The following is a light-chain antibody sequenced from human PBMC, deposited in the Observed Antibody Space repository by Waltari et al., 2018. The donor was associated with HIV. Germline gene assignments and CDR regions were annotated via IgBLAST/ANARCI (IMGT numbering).Light chain of an antibody. Sequence: AIQMTQSPSSVSASTGDRVTITCRASQDINNHLAWYQQKPGKAPELLIYGASTLQSGVPPRFSGSGSGTSFTLTITCLQSEDFATYYCQQYYNDPRTFGQGTKVEVK. J-gene: IGKJ1*01. CDR3: QQYYNDPRT. CDR1: QDINNH. CDR2: GAS. V-gene: IGKV1-8*01.